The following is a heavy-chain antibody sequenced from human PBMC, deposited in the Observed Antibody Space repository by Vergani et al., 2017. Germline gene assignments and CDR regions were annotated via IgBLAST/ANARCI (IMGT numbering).Heavy chain of an antibody. J-gene: IGHJ1*01. CDR2: IWYDGSNK. D-gene: IGHD3-16*01. Sequence: QVQLVESGGGVVQPGRSLRLSCAASGFTFSSYGMHWVRQAPGKGLEWVAVIWYDGSNKYYADSVKGRFTISRDNAKKSLYLQMNSLRAEDTAVYYCARVGASAEYFQHWGQGTLVTVSS. V-gene: IGHV3-33*01. CDR3: ARVGASAEYFQH. CDR1: GFTFSSYG.